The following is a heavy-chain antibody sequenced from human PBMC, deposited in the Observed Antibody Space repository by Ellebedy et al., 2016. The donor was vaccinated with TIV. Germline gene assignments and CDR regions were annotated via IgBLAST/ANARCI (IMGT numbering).Heavy chain of an antibody. V-gene: IGHV1-46*01. J-gene: IGHJ5*02. CDR1: GYTFTSYY. Sequence: ASVKVSCXASGYTFTSYYMHWVRQAPGQGLEWMGIINPSGGSTSYAQKFQGRVTMTRDTSTSTVYMELSSPRSDDTAVYYCARPIDLVAVPSNWFDPWGQGTLVTVSS. CDR2: INPSGGST. CDR3: ARPIDLVAVPSNWFDP. D-gene: IGHD5-12*01.